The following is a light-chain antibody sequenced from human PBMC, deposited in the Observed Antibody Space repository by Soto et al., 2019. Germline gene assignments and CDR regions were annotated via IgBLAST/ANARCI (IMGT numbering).Light chain of an antibody. J-gene: IGKJ2*01. CDR2: WAS. V-gene: IGKV4-1*01. CDR3: QQYYSTPRT. Sequence: DIVMTQSPDSLAVSLGERATFNCKSSQSVLYSSNNKNYLAWYQQNPGQPPKLLIYWASTRESGVPDRFSGSGSGTDFTLTISSLQAEDVAVYYCQQYYSTPRTFGQGTKLEIK. CDR1: QSVLYSSNNKNY.